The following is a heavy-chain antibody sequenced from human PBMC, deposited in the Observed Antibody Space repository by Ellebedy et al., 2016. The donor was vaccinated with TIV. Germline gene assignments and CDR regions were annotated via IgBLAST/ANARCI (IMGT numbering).Heavy chain of an antibody. CDR1: GFTFSSHD. D-gene: IGHD4-17*01. J-gene: IGHJ4*02. CDR3: ARDGLYGDYDY. V-gene: IGHV3-64*01. CDR2: ISSNGGST. Sequence: GESLKISCAASGFTFSSHDMHWVRQAPGKGLEYVSAISSNGGSTYYANSVKDRLTLTRDNSKNTLYLEMGSLRAEDMGIYYCARDGLYGDYDYWGQGTLVTVSS.